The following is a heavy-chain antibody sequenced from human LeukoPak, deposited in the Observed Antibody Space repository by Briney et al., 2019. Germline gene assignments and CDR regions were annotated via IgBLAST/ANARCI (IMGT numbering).Heavy chain of an antibody. CDR1: GYTFTGYY. Sequence: ASVKVSCKASGYTFTGYYMHWVRQAPGQGLEWMGWINPNSGGTNYAQKFQGRVTMTRDTSISTAYMELSRLRSDDTAVYYCARDQYCDSKGWFDPWGQGTLVTVSS. J-gene: IGHJ5*02. CDR3: ARDQYCDSKGWFDP. D-gene: IGHD3-22*01. V-gene: IGHV1-2*02. CDR2: INPNSGGT.